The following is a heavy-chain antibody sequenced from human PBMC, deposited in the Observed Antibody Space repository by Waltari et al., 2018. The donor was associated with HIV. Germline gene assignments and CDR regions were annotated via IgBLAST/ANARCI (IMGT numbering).Heavy chain of an antibody. CDR2: NTSDGSST. V-gene: IGHV3-74*01. CDR3: ARESEGYYASGTGNWFDP. CDR1: GFTFSSYW. J-gene: IGHJ5*02. Sequence: EVQLVESGGGLVQPGGSLRLSCAASGFTFSSYWMHWVRQAPGKGLVWVSHNTSDGSSTSYADSVKGRFTISRDNAKNTLYLQMNSLRAEDTAVYYCARESEGYYASGTGNWFDPWGQGTLVTVSS. D-gene: IGHD3-10*01.